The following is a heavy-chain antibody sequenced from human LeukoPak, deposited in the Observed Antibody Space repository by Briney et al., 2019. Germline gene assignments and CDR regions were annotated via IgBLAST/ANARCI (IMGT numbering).Heavy chain of an antibody. V-gene: IGHV4-34*01. D-gene: IGHD1-26*01. J-gene: IGHJ3*02. Sequence: PSETLSLTCAVYGGSFSGYYWSWIRQPPGKGLEWIGEINHSGSTNYNPSLKSRVTISVDTSKNQFSLKLSSVTAADTAVYYCARPQYSGSNARGPAGRGGAFDIWGQGTMVTVSS. CDR1: GGSFSGYY. CDR2: INHSGST. CDR3: ARPQYSGSNARGPAGRGGAFDI.